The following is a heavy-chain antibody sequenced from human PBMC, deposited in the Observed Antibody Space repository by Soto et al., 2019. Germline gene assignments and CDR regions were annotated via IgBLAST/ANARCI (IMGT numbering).Heavy chain of an antibody. J-gene: IGHJ4*02. CDR2: IGWNSGSI. CDR3: AKDITPYGDYDSRCFDS. Sequence: EVQLVESGGGLVQPGRSLRLSCAASGFTFDDYAMHWVRQAPGKGLEWVSGIGWNSGSIGYVGSVKGRFTISRDNAKNSLSLQLDILRAEDTALYYCAKDITPYGDYDSRCFDSWGQGTLVTVSS. V-gene: IGHV3-9*01. D-gene: IGHD4-17*01. CDR1: GFTFDDYA.